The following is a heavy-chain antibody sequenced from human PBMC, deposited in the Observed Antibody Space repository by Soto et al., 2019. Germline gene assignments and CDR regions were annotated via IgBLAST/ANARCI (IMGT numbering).Heavy chain of an antibody. Sequence: SETLSLTCAVYGGSFSGHSWTWIRQSPGKGLEWIGDINRSGRVNYSPSLKSRVTISLDTSKNQFSLTLSAMTAADTAMYYCSTRAYDTNGYYRFDPWGQGTLVTVSS. J-gene: IGHJ5*01. CDR2: INRSGRV. V-gene: IGHV4-34*01. D-gene: IGHD3-22*01. CDR3: STRAYDTNGYYRFDP. CDR1: GGSFSGHS.